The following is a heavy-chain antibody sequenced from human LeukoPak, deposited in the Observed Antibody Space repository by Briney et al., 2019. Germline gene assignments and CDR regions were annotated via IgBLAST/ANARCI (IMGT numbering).Heavy chain of an antibody. CDR2: ISSSSSYT. D-gene: IGHD3-10*01. CDR3: ARDPLWFGELGAFDI. Sequence: PGGSLRLSCAASGFTSGDYYMSWIRQAPGKGLEWVSYISSSSSYTNYADSVKGRFTISRDNAKNSLYLQMNSLRAEDTAVYYCARDPLWFGELGAFDIWGQGTMVTVSS. V-gene: IGHV3-11*06. J-gene: IGHJ3*02. CDR1: GFTSGDYY.